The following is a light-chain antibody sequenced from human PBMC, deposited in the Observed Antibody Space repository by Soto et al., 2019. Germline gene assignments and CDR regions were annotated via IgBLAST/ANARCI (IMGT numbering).Light chain of an antibody. V-gene: IGKV3-15*01. J-gene: IGKJ2*01. CDR2: GAS. CDR3: QQYSNWYT. Sequence: EILMTQSPVTLSVSPGETATLSCRASQSVSSNLAWYQQKPGQAPRLLIYGASTRATGIPARFSGSGSGTEFTLTISGLQSADLAVYYCQQYSNWYTFGQGTKLEVK. CDR1: QSVSSN.